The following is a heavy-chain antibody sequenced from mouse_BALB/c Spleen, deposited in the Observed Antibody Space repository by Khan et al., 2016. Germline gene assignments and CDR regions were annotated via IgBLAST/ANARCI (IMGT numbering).Heavy chain of an antibody. CDR3: TRGYGYIYGMDY. D-gene: IGHD2-2*01. CDR2: INTHTEVP. J-gene: IGHJ4*01. CDR1: GYTFTTAG. V-gene: IGHV9-4*02. Sequence: QIQLVQSGPELKKPGETVRISCKASGYTFTTAGMQWVQKMPGKGLKWIGWINTHTEVPKYAEDFKGRFAFSLETSASTAYLQISNLKNEDTAMXFCTRGYGYIYGMDYWGQGTSVTVSS.